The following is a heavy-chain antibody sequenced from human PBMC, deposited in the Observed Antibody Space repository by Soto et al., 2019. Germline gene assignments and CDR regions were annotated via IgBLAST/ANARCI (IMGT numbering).Heavy chain of an antibody. D-gene: IGHD5-18*01. Sequence: QVQLVESGGGVVQPGRSLRPSCAASGFTFSSYGMHWVRQAPGKGLEWVAVIWYDGSNKYYADSVKGRFTISRDNSKSTLYLQMNSLRAEDTAVYYCASDYTPRGAMVSYWGQGTLVTVSS. CDR3: ASDYTPRGAMVSY. CDR1: GFTFSSYG. CDR2: IWYDGSNK. V-gene: IGHV3-33*01. J-gene: IGHJ4*02.